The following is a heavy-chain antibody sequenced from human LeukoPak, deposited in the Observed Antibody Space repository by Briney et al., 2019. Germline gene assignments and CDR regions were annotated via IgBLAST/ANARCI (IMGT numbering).Heavy chain of an antibody. CDR3: AKDYLYDYVS. Sequence: GGSLRLSCAASGFTFSSHAMTWVRQAPGKGLEWVSALSGSGGVTYYADSVRGRFTISRDNSKNTLYLQMNSLRVEDTAVYYCAKDYLYDYVSWGQGTLVAVSS. V-gene: IGHV3-23*01. CDR1: GFTFSSHA. CDR2: LSGSGGVT. D-gene: IGHD3-16*01. J-gene: IGHJ5*02.